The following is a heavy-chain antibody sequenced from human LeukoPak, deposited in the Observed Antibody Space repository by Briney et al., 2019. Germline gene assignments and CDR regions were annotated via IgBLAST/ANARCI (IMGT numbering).Heavy chain of an antibody. CDR1: GGTFSSYA. CDR2: IIPILGIA. Sequence: ASVKVSCKASGGTFSSYAISWVRRAPGQGLEWMGRIIPILGIANYAQKFQGRVTITADKSTSTAYMELSSLRSEDTAVYYCARNERFGELLFGGQGTLVTVSS. D-gene: IGHD3-10*01. J-gene: IGHJ4*02. CDR3: ARNERFGELLF. V-gene: IGHV1-69*04.